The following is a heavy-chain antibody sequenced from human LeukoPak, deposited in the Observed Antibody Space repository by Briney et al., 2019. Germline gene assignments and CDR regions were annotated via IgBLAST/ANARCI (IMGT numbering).Heavy chain of an antibody. V-gene: IGHV3-21*01. CDR3: ARDLGYSSGPNY. D-gene: IGHD6-19*01. CDR1: GFSFSSFS. J-gene: IGHJ4*02. CDR2: ISGGSSFT. Sequence: TGGSLRLSCAASGFSFSSFSMNWVRQAPGKGLEWVSYISGGSSFTYYVDSVRGRFTISRDNAKNSLYLQMNSLRAEDTAVYYCARDLGYSSGPNYWGQGTRVTVSS.